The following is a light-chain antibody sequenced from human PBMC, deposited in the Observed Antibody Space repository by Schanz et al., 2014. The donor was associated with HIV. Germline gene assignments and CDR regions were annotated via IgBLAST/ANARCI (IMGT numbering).Light chain of an antibody. J-gene: IGLJ3*02. CDR3: AGWDDSLNVWV. CDR1: NSNIRSNT. CDR2: SNN. Sequence: QSVLTQPPSASGTPGQRVTISCSVSNSNIRSNTINWYQHLPGTAPKLLIYSNNQRPSGVPDRFSGSGSGTSASLAISGLQSEDEADYYCAGWDDSLNVWVFGGGTKLTVL. V-gene: IGLV1-44*01.